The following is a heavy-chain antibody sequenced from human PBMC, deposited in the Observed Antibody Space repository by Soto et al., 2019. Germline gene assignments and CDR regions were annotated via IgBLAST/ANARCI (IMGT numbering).Heavy chain of an antibody. D-gene: IGHD6-13*01. CDR3: ARAIGKQQLPLDY. J-gene: IGHJ4*02. CDR1: GFTFSSYG. Sequence: GGSLRLSCAASGFTFSSYGMHWVRQAPGKGLEWVAVIWYDGSNKYYADSVKGRFTISRDNSKNTLYLQMNSLRAEDTAVYYCARAIGKQQLPLDYGGQGTLVTVSS. CDR2: IWYDGSNK. V-gene: IGHV3-33*01.